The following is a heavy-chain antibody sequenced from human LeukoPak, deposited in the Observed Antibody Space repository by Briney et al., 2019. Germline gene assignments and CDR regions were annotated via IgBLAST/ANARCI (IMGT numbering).Heavy chain of an antibody. CDR3: ARGRSVYGSGSYSDY. CDR1: GFTFKRYA. Sequence: GGSLRLSCAASGFTFKRYAMHWVRQAPGKGLEWGTIMSYDGNFTYYSASVKGRLTISRANSNDTLCLHINSLRADDTAIYYCARGRSVYGSGSYSDYWGQGTLVTVSS. D-gene: IGHD3-10*01. V-gene: IGHV3-30*04. J-gene: IGHJ4*02. CDR2: MSYDGNFT.